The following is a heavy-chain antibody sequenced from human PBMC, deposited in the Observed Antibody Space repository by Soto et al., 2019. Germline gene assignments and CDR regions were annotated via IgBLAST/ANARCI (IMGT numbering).Heavy chain of an antibody. D-gene: IGHD6-19*01. CDR3: ARDAWLPPYDAFDI. V-gene: IGHV1-3*01. Sequence: GASVKVSCKASGYTFTSYGISWVRQAPGQRLEWMGWINAGNGNTKYSQKFQGRVTITRDTSASTAYMELSSLRSEDTAVYYCARDAWLPPYDAFDIWGQGTMVTVSS. CDR1: GYTFTSYG. CDR2: INAGNGNT. J-gene: IGHJ3*02.